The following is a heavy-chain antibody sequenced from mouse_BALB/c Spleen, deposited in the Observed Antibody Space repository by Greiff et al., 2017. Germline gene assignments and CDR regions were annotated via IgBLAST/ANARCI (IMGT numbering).Heavy chain of an antibody. CDR3: ARGWAYYRYDGFAY. Sequence: QVQLQQSGAELAKPGASVKMSCKASGYTFTSYWMHWVKQRPGQGLEWIGYINPSTGYTEYNQKFKDKATLTADKSSSTAYMQLSSLTSEDSAVYYCARGWAYYRYDGFAYWGQGTLVTVSA. CDR2: INPSTGYT. J-gene: IGHJ3*01. D-gene: IGHD2-14*01. CDR1: GYTFTSYW. V-gene: IGHV1-7*01.